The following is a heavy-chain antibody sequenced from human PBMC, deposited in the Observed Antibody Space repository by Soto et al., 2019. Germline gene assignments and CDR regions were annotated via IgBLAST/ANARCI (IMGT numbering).Heavy chain of an antibody. D-gene: IGHD3-9*01. CDR2: INHSGST. CDR1: GGSFSGYY. CDR3: ARGGQDILTGYYMGFDY. J-gene: IGHJ4*02. Sequence: SETLSLTCAVYGGSFSGYYWSWIRQPPGKGLEWIGEINHSGSTNYNPSLKSRVTISVDTSKNQFSLKLSSVTAADTAVYYCARGGQDILTGYYMGFDYWGQGTLVTVSS. V-gene: IGHV4-34*01.